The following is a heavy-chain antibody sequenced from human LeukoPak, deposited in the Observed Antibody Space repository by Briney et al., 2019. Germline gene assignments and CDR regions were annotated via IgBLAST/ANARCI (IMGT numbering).Heavy chain of an antibody. Sequence: GGSLRLSCAASEFTFSSYWMSWVRQAPGKGLEWVANIKQDGGQIYYLESVKGRFTISRDNSKNSVYLQMNSLRVEDTAVYYCARGERSVAFFDYWGQGTLVTVSS. CDR2: IKQDGGQI. J-gene: IGHJ4*02. CDR1: EFTFSSYW. D-gene: IGHD6-19*01. V-gene: IGHV3-7*03. CDR3: ARGERSVAFFDY.